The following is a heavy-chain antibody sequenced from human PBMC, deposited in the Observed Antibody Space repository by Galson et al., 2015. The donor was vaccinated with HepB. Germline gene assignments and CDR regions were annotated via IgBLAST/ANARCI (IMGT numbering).Heavy chain of an antibody. V-gene: IGHV3-66*01. CDR1: GFAVSTNY. D-gene: IGHD3-10*01. CDR2: IYSGGLT. CDR3: ARARVLWFGDLLTDYYGMDV. J-gene: IGHJ6*02. Sequence: SLRLSCAASGFAVSTNYMNWVRQAPGKGLEWVSIIYSGGLTYYADSVQGRFTVSRDSSKNTLYLQMDSLRAEDTAVYFCARARVLWFGDLLTDYYGMDVWGQGTTVTVSS.